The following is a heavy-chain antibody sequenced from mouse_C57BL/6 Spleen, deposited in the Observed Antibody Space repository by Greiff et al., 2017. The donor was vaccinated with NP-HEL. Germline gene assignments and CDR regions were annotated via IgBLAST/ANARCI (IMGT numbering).Heavy chain of an antibody. CDR2: ISDGGSYT. Sequence: EVNVVESGGGLVKPGGSLKLSCAASGFTFSSYAMSWVRQTPEKRLEWVATISDGGSYTYYPDNVKGRFTISRDNAKNNLYLQMSHLKSEDTAMYYCARGTGTWYFDVWGTGTTVTVSS. CDR1: GFTFSSYA. V-gene: IGHV5-4*03. D-gene: IGHD4-1*01. J-gene: IGHJ1*03. CDR3: ARGTGTWYFDV.